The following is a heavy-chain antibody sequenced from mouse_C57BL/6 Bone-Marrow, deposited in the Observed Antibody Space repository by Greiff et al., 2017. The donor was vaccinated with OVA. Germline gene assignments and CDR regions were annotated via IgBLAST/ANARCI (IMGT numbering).Heavy chain of an antibody. D-gene: IGHD1-1*01. CDR2: IDPSDSET. J-gene: IGHJ2*01. Sequence: VQLQQPGAELVRPGSSVKLSCKASGYTFTSYWMHWVKQRPIQGLEWIGNIDPSDSETHYNQKFKDKATLTVDKSSSTAYMQLSSLTSEDSAVYYGARSLYYYGSSFFDYWGQGTTLTVSS. V-gene: IGHV1-52*01. CDR1: GYTFTSYW. CDR3: ARSLYYYGSSFFDY.